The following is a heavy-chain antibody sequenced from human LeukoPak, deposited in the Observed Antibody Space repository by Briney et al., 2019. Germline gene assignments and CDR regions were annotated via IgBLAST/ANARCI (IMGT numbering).Heavy chain of an antibody. D-gene: IGHD4-23*01. CDR3: AKDTADYGGNFDY. CDR2: ISWNSGSI. CDR1: GFTFDDYA. V-gene: IGHV3-9*01. Sequence: GRSLRLSCAASGFTFDDYAMHWVRQAPGKGLEWVSGISWNSGSIGYADSVKGRFTISRDNAKNSLYLQMNSLRAEDTALYYCAKDTADYGGNFDYWGQGTLVTVSS. J-gene: IGHJ4*02.